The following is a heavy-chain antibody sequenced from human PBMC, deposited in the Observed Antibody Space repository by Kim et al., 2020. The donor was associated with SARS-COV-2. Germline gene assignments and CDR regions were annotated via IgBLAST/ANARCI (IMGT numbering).Heavy chain of an antibody. CDR1: GFTFDGYG. CDR3: ARDISVARGVYDY. J-gene: IGHJ4*02. CDR2: ISGDGGVI. Sequence: GGSLRLSCAASGFTFDGYGMHWVRQAPGKGLECVSLISGDGGVIHYADSVKGRFTISRDNRKNSLYLQMNSLRTEDSALYYCARDISVARGVYDYWGQGTLVSAS. D-gene: IGHD3-10*01. V-gene: IGHV3-43*02.